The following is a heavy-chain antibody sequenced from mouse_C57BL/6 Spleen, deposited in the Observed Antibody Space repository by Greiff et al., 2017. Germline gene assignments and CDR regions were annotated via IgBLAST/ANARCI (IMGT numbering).Heavy chain of an antibody. CDR3: ARRDYFDY. V-gene: IGHV1-52*01. CDR2: IDTSGSET. Sequence: VQLQQSGAELVRPGSSVKLSCKASGYTFTSYGMPWVKQRPIQGLEWIGNIDTSGSETHYNQKFKDKATLTVDKSSSTAYMQLSSLTSEDAAVYYCARRDYFDYWGQGTTLTVSS. J-gene: IGHJ2*01. CDR1: GYTFTSYG.